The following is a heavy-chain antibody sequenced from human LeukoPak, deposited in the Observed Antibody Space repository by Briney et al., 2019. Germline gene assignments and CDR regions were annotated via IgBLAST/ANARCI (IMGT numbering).Heavy chain of an antibody. CDR1: GYRFTSYS. CDR3: ARGERFDY. CDR2: IYPGDSDT. V-gene: IGHV5-51*01. D-gene: IGHD1-1*01. Sequence: GEPLLISSKGSGYRFTSYSTGWVRQLPAKGLEWMGIIYPGDSDTRYIPSFQGQVTISDDKSISTAYLQWSSLKASDTAMYYCARGERFDYWGQGTLVTVSS. J-gene: IGHJ4*02.